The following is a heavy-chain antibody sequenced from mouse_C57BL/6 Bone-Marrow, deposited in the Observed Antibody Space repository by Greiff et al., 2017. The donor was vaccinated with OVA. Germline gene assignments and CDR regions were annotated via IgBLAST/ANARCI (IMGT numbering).Heavy chain of an antibody. CDR2: ISDGGSYT. CDR3: ARDSGYYGSSYDYAMDY. Sequence: EVKVVESGGGLVKPGGSLKLSCAASGFTFSSYAMSWVRQTPEKRLEWVATISDGGSYTYYPDNVKGRFTISRDNAKNNLYLQMSHLKSEDTAMYYCARDSGYYGSSYDYAMDYWGQGTSVTVSS. J-gene: IGHJ4*01. V-gene: IGHV5-4*01. CDR1: GFTFSSYA. D-gene: IGHD1-1*01.